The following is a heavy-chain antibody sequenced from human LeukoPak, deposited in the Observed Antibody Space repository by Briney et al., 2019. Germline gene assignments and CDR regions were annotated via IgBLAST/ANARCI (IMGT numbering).Heavy chain of an antibody. Sequence: PSETLSLTCTVSGGSISSYYWSWIRQPPGKGLEWIGYIYHSGSTYYNPSLKSRVTISVDRSKNQFSLKLSSVTAADTAVYYCARFDTVVTLACDYWGQGTLVTVSS. D-gene: IGHD4-23*01. CDR2: IYHSGST. CDR3: ARFDTVVTLACDY. J-gene: IGHJ4*02. V-gene: IGHV4-59*12. CDR1: GGSISSYY.